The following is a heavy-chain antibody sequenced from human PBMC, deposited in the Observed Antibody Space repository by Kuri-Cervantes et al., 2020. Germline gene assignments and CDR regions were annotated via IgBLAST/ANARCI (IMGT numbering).Heavy chain of an antibody. J-gene: IGHJ6*02. CDR1: GFTFSDYY. CDR2: ISYDGSNK. Sequence: GESLKISCAASGFTFSDYYMSWIRQAPGKGLEWVAVISYDGSNKYYADSVKGRFTISRDNSENTLYLQMNSLRAEDTAVYYCAKDHGYSSSYYYYYGMDVWGQGTTVTVSS. CDR3: AKDHGYSSSYYYYYGMDV. V-gene: IGHV3-30*01. D-gene: IGHD6-13*01.